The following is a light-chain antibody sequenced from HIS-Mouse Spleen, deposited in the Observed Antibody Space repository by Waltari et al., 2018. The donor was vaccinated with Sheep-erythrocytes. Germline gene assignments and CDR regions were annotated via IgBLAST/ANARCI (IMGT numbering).Light chain of an antibody. CDR1: SSDVGGYNY. Sequence: QSALTQPPSASGSPGQSVPISCTGTSSDVGGYNYVSWYQQHPGKAPKLMIYEVSKRHSGVPDRFSGSKSGNTASLTVYGLQAEDEADYYYSSYAGSNNWVFGGGTKLTVL. CDR3: SSYAGSNNWV. V-gene: IGLV2-8*01. J-gene: IGLJ3*02. CDR2: EVS.